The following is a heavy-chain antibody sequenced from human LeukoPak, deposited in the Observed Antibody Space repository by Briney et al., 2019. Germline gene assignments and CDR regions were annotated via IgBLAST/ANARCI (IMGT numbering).Heavy chain of an antibody. Sequence: GGSLRLSCAASGFTFRSYGMHWVRQAPGKGLEWVAFIRYDGSSKYYADSVKGRFTISRDNSKNTLYLQMNSLRVEATAVYYCAKDQDLYCSGGSCYSTLDYWGQGTLVTVSS. CDR3: AKDQDLYCSGGSCYSTLDY. V-gene: IGHV3-30*02. CDR2: IRYDGSSK. CDR1: GFTFRSYG. D-gene: IGHD2-15*01. J-gene: IGHJ4*02.